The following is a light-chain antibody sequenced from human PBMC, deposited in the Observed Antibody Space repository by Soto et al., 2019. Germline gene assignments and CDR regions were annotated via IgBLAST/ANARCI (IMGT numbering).Light chain of an antibody. V-gene: IGKV1-5*03. J-gene: IGKJ2*01. CDR3: QQYNSYPMYT. CDR1: QSISSW. CDR2: KAS. Sequence: DIQMTQSPSTLSASVGDRVTITCRASQSISSWLAWYQQKPGKAPKLLIYKASSLDSGVPSRFICLGSVTEFTLTISSLQPDDFATYYCQQYNSYPMYTFGQGTKLEIK.